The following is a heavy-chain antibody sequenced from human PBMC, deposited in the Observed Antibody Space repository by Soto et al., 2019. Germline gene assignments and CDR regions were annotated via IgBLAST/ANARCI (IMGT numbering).Heavy chain of an antibody. D-gene: IGHD6-19*01. V-gene: IGHV1-18*01. CDR3: ARDRGVVPPVAGTTLYYYTMHV. Sequence: QDQLVQSGGEGKKPGASVKVSCKASGYSFTNYGITCLRQAPGQGFEWMRWISAYHGDTHYAQKLQGRVTMTTDASASTVYWQLGSLRSDHADGYYCARDRGVVPPVAGTTLYYYTMHVLATGTTVTVS. CDR2: ISAYHGDT. CDR1: GYSFTNYG. J-gene: IGHJ6*03.